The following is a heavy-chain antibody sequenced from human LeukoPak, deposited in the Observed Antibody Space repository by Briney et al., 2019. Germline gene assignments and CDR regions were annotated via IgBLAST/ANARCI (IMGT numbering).Heavy chain of an antibody. D-gene: IGHD1-26*01. J-gene: IGHJ3*02. CDR2: INPSGGST. Sequence: ASVKVSCKASGYTFTSYYMHWLRQAPGQGLEWMGIINPSGGSTSYAQKFQGRVTMTRDTSTSTVYMELRSLRSDDTAVYYCARDGDPVGDAFDIWGQGTMVTVSS. CDR1: GYTFTSYY. CDR3: ARDGDPVGDAFDI. V-gene: IGHV1-46*01.